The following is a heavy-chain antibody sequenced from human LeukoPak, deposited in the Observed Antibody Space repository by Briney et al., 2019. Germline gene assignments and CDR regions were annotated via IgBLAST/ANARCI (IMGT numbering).Heavy chain of an antibody. Sequence: SSETLSLTCTVSGGSISSYYWSWIRQPAGKGLEWIGRIYTSGSTYYNPSLKSRVTISVDTSKTQSSLKLSSVTAADTAVYYCARVTLYSSTWYFDYWGQGTLVTVSS. CDR2: IYTSGST. CDR1: GGSISSYY. CDR3: ARVTLYSSTWYFDY. V-gene: IGHV4-4*07. D-gene: IGHD6-13*01. J-gene: IGHJ4*02.